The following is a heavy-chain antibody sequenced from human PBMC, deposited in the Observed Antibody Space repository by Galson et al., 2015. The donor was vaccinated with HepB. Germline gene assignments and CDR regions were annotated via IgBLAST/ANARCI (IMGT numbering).Heavy chain of an antibody. CDR2: ISYDGSNK. D-gene: IGHD3-22*01. Sequence: SLRLSCAASGFTFSSYGMHWVRQAPGKGLEWVAVISYDGSNKYYADSVKGRLTISRDNSKNTLYLQMNSLRAEDTAVYYCARDGGRHYDSSGSPQNYGMDVWGQGTTVTVSS. CDR1: GFTFSSYG. J-gene: IGHJ6*02. V-gene: IGHV3-30*03. CDR3: ARDGGRHYDSSGSPQNYGMDV.